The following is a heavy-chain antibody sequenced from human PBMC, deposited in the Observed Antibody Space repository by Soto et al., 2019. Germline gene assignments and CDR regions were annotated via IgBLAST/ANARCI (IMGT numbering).Heavy chain of an antibody. Sequence: QLQLQESGSGLVKPSQTLSLTCAVSGGSISSGGYSWSWIRQPPGKGLEWIGYIYHSGSTYYNPSLKSRVTISVDRSKNQFSLKLSSVTAADTAVYYCARSILSRQIAAAASYGMDVWGQGTTVTVSS. CDR2: IYHSGST. V-gene: IGHV4-30-2*01. D-gene: IGHD6-13*01. J-gene: IGHJ6*02. CDR1: GGSISSGGYS. CDR3: ARSILSRQIAAAASYGMDV.